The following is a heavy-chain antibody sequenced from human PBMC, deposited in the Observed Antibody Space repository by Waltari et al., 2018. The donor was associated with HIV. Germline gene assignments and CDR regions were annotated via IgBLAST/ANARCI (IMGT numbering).Heavy chain of an antibody. J-gene: IGHJ4*02. CDR1: GGSISSSGYY. CDR2: IYYSGST. V-gene: IGHV4-39*07. CDR3: ARGASIGGCVRNDY. Sequence: QLQLQESGPGLVKPSETLSLTCPVSGGSISSSGYYWGWIRQPPGKGLEWIGTIYYSGSTYYHPSIKSRVTRSADTSKNQFSRKLSSVTAADTAVYYCARGASIGGCVRNDYWGQGTLVTVSS. D-gene: IGHD6-6*01.